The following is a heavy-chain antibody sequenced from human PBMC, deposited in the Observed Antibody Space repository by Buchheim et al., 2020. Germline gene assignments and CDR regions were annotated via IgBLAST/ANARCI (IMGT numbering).Heavy chain of an antibody. D-gene: IGHD3-10*01. V-gene: IGHV3-23*01. CDR3: AKVSGLLWFGESNDY. Sequence: EVQLLESGGGLVQPGGSLRLSCTASGFTFTTYAMSWVRHTPGKGLEWISVISPSGDNTYYADSVTGRFPISRENSMRTIYLQMNSLRAEDTAVYYCAKVSGLLWFGESNDYWGQGTL. CDR1: GFTFTTYA. J-gene: IGHJ4*02. CDR2: ISPSGDNT.